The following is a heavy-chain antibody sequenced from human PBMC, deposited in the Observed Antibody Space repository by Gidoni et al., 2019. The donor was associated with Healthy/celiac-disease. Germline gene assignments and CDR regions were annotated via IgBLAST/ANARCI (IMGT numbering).Heavy chain of an antibody. V-gene: IGHV3-7*01. Sequence: EVQLVESGGGLVQPGGSLRLSCAASGFPFSSYWMSWVRQAPGKGLEWVANIKQDGSEKYYVDSVKGRFTISRDNAKNSLYLQMNSLRAEDTAVYYCARFLGSGYSTYYFDYWGQGTLVTVSS. D-gene: IGHD5-12*01. CDR1: GFPFSSYW. CDR3: ARFLGSGYSTYYFDY. CDR2: IKQDGSEK. J-gene: IGHJ4*02.